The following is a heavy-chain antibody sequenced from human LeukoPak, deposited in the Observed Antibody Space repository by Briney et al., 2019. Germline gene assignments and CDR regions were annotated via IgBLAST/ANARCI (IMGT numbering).Heavy chain of an antibody. CDR3: TRDSALLGVAFDL. CDR1: GFPFNTYA. D-gene: IGHD2-15*01. CDR2: ISSNGDNT. Sequence: PGGSLRLSCSASGFPFNTYAIHWVRQAPGKGLEYVAGISSNGDNTDFADSAKGRFTISRDNSKSTLFLQMNSLRAEDTAVYFCTRDSALLGVAFDLWGQGTVVIVSS. J-gene: IGHJ3*01. V-gene: IGHV3-64D*06.